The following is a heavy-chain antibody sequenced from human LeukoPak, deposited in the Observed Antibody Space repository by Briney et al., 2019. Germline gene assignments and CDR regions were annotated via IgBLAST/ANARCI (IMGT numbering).Heavy chain of an antibody. D-gene: IGHD4-17*01. J-gene: IGHJ3*02. V-gene: IGHV4-39*01. Sequence: SETLSLTCTVSGGSIISSSYYWGWIRQPPGKWLEWIGSIYYSGSTYDNPSRKSRVTISVDTSKNQFSLKLSSVTAADTAVYSCARPTTTDAFDIWGQGTMVTVSS. CDR2: IYYSGST. CDR3: ARPTTTDAFDI. CDR1: GGSIISSSYY.